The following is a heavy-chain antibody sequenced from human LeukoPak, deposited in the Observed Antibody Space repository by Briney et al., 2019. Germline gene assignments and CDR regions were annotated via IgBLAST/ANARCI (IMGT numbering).Heavy chain of an antibody. CDR3: ARALELGYCSGGSCDGVYYFDY. CDR1: GGTFSNYA. J-gene: IGHJ4*02. V-gene: IGHV1-69*01. D-gene: IGHD2-15*01. CDR2: IIPIFGTS. Sequence: PEASVKVSCKASGGTFSNYAISWVRQAPGQGLEWMGGIIPIFGTSNYAQKFQGRVTITADESTSTAYMELSSLRSEDTAVYYCARALELGYCSGGSCDGVYYFDYWGQGTLVTVSS.